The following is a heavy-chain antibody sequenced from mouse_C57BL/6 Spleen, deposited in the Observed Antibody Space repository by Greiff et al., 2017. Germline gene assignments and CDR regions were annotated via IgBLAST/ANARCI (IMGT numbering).Heavy chain of an antibody. D-gene: IGHD2-4*01. J-gene: IGHJ1*03. Sequence: EVMLVESGGGLVKPGGSLKLSCAASGYTFSDYGMHWVRQAPEKGLEWVAYISSGSSTNYYADTVKGRFTISRDNAKNTLCLQITSLRSEDAAMCYCARCDCWYFGVWGTGTTVTVAS. V-gene: IGHV5-17*01. CDR1: GYTFSDYG. CDR3: ARCDCWYFGV. CDR2: ISSGSSTN.